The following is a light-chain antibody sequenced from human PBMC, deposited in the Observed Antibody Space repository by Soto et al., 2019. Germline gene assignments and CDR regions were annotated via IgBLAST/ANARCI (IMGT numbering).Light chain of an antibody. CDR2: GAS. J-gene: IGKJ1*01. CDR3: QQYGTAPPGT. Sequence: ILLTQSPRTLALSPGERSTLSCLASQSVSSSSLAWSQQNPAPSPKPLTCGASSRATGIPDKFSGSGSGTDFTLTIGRLEPEDFAVYYCQQYGTAPPGTFTQGTNLDSK. CDR1: QSVSSSS. V-gene: IGKV3-20*01.